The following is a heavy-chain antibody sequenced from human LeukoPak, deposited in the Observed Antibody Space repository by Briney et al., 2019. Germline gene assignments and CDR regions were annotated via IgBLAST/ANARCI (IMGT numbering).Heavy chain of an antibody. D-gene: IGHD6-6*01. CDR1: GLTFSSYG. V-gene: IGHV3-30*02. CDR3: AKVPYSSSASKVTDY. Sequence: PGGSLRLSCAASGLTFSSYGMHWVRQAPGKGLEWVAFIRYDGSNKYYADSVKGRFTISRDNSKNTLYLQMNSLRAEDTAVYYCAKVPYSSSASKVTDYWGQGTLVTVSS. CDR2: IRYDGSNK. J-gene: IGHJ4*02.